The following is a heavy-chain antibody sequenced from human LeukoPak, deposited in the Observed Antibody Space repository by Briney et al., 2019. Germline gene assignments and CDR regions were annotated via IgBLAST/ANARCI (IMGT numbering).Heavy chain of an antibody. CDR3: ARQWVRVIGLKPPNYDAFDI. V-gene: IGHV3-15*07. Sequence: GGSLRLSCAASGFTFSNAWMNWVRQAPGKGLEWVGRIKSKTDGGTTDYAAPVKGRFTISRDDSKNTLYLQMNSLRDEDTAVYYCARQWVRVIGLKPPNYDAFDIWGQGTMVTVSS. J-gene: IGHJ3*02. D-gene: IGHD5-12*01. CDR1: GFTFSNAW. CDR2: IKSKTDGGTT.